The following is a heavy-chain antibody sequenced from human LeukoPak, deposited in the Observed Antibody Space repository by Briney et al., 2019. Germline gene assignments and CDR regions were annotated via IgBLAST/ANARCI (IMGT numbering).Heavy chain of an antibody. CDR2: ISAYSGNT. Sequence: ASVKLSCKTSGYTFTNYGISWVRQAPGQGLEWMGWISAYSGNTNYVQKFRGRVTMTTDTSTSTVYMELSSLTSDDTAVYYCARDIATIVHQDWGQGTQVTVSS. V-gene: IGHV1-18*01. CDR1: GYTFTNYG. CDR3: ARDIATIVHQD. D-gene: IGHD1-26*01. J-gene: IGHJ4*02.